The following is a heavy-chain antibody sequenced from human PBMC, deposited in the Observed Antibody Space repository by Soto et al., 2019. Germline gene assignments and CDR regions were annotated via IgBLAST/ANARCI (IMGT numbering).Heavy chain of an antibody. J-gene: IGHJ4*02. CDR2: ISNDENIK. D-gene: IGHD5-12*01. Sequence: LRLSCVASGFNFGNFGMHWVRQAPGKGLEWLTVISNDENIKQDSVRGRFAIARDNSRNTLYLHLTSLRAEDTAIYYCARGLRGVLDYWGQGTLVTVYS. CDR3: ARGLRGVLDY. CDR1: GFNFGNFG. V-gene: IGHV3-33*01.